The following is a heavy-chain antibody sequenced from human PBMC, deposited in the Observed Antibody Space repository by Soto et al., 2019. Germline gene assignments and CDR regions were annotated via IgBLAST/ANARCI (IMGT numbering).Heavy chain of an antibody. CDR2: ISYDGSNE. Sequence: QVQLVESGGGVVQPGRSLRLSCAASGFTFHSFTMHWVRQSPGKELEWVALISYDGSNEYYADSVKGRFTISRDNSKSTLYLQMNSLRTDDTALYYCARDPRETTYYLDYWGQGTLVTVSS. J-gene: IGHJ4*02. V-gene: IGHV3-30-3*01. CDR1: GFTFHSFT. D-gene: IGHD1-1*01. CDR3: ARDPRETTYYLDY.